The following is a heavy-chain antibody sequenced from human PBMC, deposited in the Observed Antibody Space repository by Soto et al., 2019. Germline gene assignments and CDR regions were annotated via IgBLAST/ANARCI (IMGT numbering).Heavy chain of an antibody. CDR1: GGSISSSSHY. CDR2: IYYTGST. Sequence: LXTLSLTWTVSGGSISSSSHYWGWVRQPPGKGLEWIGTIYYTGSTYYNPSLKRRVTISVDTSKNQFSLNLSSVTAADTAVYFCAGQLRYYDYWGQGTLVTVS. D-gene: IGHD2-21*01. CDR3: AGQLRYYDY. J-gene: IGHJ4*02. V-gene: IGHV4-39*01.